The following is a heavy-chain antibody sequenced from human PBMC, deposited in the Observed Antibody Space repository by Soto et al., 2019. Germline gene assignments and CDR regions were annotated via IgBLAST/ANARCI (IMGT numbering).Heavy chain of an antibody. J-gene: IGHJ4*02. CDR1: GASINSYY. CDR2: ISSSGST. V-gene: IGHV4-59*01. CDR3: ARGSGGKQQVGGPYYFDF. D-gene: IGHD6-13*01. Sequence: SETLSLTCTVSGASINSYYWSWIRQPPGKGLDWIGCISSSGSTYYKSRVTMSVDTSKNQFSLKLSSVTAADTAVYYCARGSGGKQQVGGPYYFDFWGQGTLVTVSS.